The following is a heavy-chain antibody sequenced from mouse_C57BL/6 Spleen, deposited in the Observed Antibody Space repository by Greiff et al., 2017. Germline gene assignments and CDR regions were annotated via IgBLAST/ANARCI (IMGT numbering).Heavy chain of an antibody. J-gene: IGHJ4*01. CDR3: ARGWGLGPLYYYAMDY. CDR1: GYTFTSYW. CDR2: IDPSDSYT. V-gene: IGHV1-50*01. Sequence: VQLQQPGAELVKPGASVKLSCKASGYTFTSYWMQWVKQRPGQGLEWIGEIDPSDSYTNYNQKFKGKATLTVDTSSSTAYMQLSSLTSEDSAVYYCARGWGLGPLYYYAMDYWGQGTSVTVSS. D-gene: IGHD4-1*01.